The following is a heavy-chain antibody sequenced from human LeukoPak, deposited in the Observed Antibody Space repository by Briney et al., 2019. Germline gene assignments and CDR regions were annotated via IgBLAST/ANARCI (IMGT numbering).Heavy chain of an antibody. CDR2: IYPGDSDT. D-gene: IGHD3-10*01. J-gene: IGHJ4*02. CDR1: GYSFTSYW. CDR3: ARTYITMVRGVKREFDY. Sequence: GESLKISYKGSGYSFTSYWIGWVRQMPGKGLEWMGIIYPGDSDTRYSPSFQGQVTISAGKSISTAYLQWSSLKASDTAMYYCARTYITMVRGVKREFDYWGQGTLVTVSS. V-gene: IGHV5-51*01.